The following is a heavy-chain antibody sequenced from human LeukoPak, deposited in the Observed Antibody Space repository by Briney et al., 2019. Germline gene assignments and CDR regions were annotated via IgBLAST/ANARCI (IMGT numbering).Heavy chain of an antibody. J-gene: IGHJ4*02. CDR1: GFPFSGYS. V-gene: IGHV3-30*04. Sequence: PGGSLRLSCEASGFPFSGYSLHWVRQAPGKGLEWVALISHDGPKKYYADSVKGRFTISRDNAKNSLYLQMNSLRAEDTAVYYCARVMTTVIKAFDYWGQGTLVTVSS. CDR3: ARVMTTVIKAFDY. CDR2: ISHDGPKK. D-gene: IGHD4-17*01.